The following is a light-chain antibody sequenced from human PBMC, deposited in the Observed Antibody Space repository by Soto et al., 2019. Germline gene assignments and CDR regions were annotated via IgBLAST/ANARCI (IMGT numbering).Light chain of an antibody. CDR3: QQRSNWPPGVT. J-gene: IGKJ5*01. CDR2: GAS. CDR1: QSVSSSH. Sequence: EIVLTQSPGTLSLSPGERATLSCRASQSVSSSHLALYQQKPGQAPRLLIYGASSRATGIPDRFSGSGSGTDFTLTISRLEPEDFAVYYCQQRSNWPPGVTFGQGTRLEI. V-gene: IGKV3D-20*02.